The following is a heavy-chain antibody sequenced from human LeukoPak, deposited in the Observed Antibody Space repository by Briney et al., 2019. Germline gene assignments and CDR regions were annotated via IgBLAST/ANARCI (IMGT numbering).Heavy chain of an antibody. V-gene: IGHV3-33*01. Sequence: GTSLRLSCAGSGFPFSSYGMHWVGQAPGKGLEWVARLVYDARSDYANSVKGRFSISRDDSKNTLFLDMSNLRVEDTALYYCARDLSAAFDFWGQGVLVTVSS. CDR2: LVYDARS. CDR3: ARDLSAAFDF. J-gene: IGHJ4*02. D-gene: IGHD6-19*01. CDR1: GFPFSSYG.